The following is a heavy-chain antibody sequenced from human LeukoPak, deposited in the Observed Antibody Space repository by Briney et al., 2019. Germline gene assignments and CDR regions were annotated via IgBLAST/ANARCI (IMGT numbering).Heavy chain of an antibody. D-gene: IGHD2-2*01. V-gene: IGHV3-21*01. CDR2: ISSDSNYI. CDR1: GFTFSSYS. Sequence: GGSLRLSCAASGFTFSSYSMNWVRQAPGKGLEWVSSISSDSNYIFYADSVQGRFTISRDNAENSLFLQMNSLRAEDAAVYYCASRYCTSTNCYAFDIWGQGTMVTVSS. J-gene: IGHJ3*02. CDR3: ASRYCTSTNCYAFDI.